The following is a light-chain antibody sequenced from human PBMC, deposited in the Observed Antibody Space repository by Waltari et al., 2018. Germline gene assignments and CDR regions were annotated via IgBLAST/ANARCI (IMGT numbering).Light chain of an antibody. J-gene: IGKJ2*01. CDR3: QQRSNWPYT. V-gene: IGKV3-11*01. Sequence: EIVLTQSPATLSLSPGERATLSCRASQTVRSYLAWYQQKPGQAPRLLIFDASSRATGIPAKFSGSGSGTDVTLTVSNLEPEDFAVYYCQQRSNWPYTFGQGTRVEIK. CDR1: QTVRSY. CDR2: DAS.